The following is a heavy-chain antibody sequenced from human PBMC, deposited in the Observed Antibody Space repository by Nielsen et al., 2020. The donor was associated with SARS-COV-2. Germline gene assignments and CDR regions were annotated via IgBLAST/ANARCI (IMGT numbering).Heavy chain of an antibody. CDR2: INPSGSGT. CDR1: GFTFSSTW. CDR3: AKDRGGYSSSSRYYYYYMDV. J-gene: IGHJ6*03. Sequence: GESLKISCSASGFTFSSTWMDWVRQAPGQGLVWVSRINPSGSGTAYADSVKGRFAVSRDNAGNTVVLQIHSLRVEDTAVYYCAKDRGGYSSSSRYYYYYMDVWGKGTTVTVSS. V-gene: IGHV3-74*01. D-gene: IGHD6-6*01.